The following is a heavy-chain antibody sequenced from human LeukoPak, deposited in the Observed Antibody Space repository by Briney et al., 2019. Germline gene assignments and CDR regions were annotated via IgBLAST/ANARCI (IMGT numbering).Heavy chain of an antibody. CDR2: INHSGST. D-gene: IGHD4-17*01. J-gene: IGHJ4*02. CDR1: GGSFSGYY. CDR3: VSSHGDYVNF. Sequence: SETLSLTCAVYGGSFSGYYWSWIRQPPGKGLEWIGEINHSGSTNYNPSLKSRVTISVDTSENQFSLKLSSVTAADTAVYYCVSSHGDYVNFSGQGTLVTVSS. V-gene: IGHV4-34*01.